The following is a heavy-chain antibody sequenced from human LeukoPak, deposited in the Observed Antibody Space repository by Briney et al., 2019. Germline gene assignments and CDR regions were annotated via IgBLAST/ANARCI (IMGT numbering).Heavy chain of an antibody. CDR3: PRKYDSSGYYDY. Sequence: PGGSLRLSCVASGFRFSGYAMSWVRQAPGKGLEWVSAISGSGDTAYYADSVKGRFTSSRDNSKNTLYLQMNSLRAEDTAVYYCPRKYDSSGYYDYWGQGALVTVSS. CDR2: ISGSGDTA. CDR1: GFRFSGYA. D-gene: IGHD3-22*01. V-gene: IGHV3-23*01. J-gene: IGHJ4*02.